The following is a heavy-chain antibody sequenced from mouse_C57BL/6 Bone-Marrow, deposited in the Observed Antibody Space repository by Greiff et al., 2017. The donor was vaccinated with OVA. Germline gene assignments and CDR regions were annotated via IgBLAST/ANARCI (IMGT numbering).Heavy chain of an antibody. CDR2: FYPGSGSI. CDR1: GYTFTEYT. Sequence: QVQLKQSGAELVKPGASVKLSCKASGYTFTEYTIHWVKQRSGQGLEWIGWFYPGSGSIKYNEKFKDKATLTADKSSSTVYMELSRLTSEDSAVYFCARQVYYDPARAMDYWGQGTSVTVSS. J-gene: IGHJ4*01. CDR3: ARQVYYDPARAMDY. V-gene: IGHV1-62-2*01. D-gene: IGHD2-4*01.